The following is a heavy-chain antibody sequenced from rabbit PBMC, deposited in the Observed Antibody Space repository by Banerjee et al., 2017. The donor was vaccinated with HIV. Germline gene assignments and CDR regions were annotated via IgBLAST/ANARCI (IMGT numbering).Heavy chain of an antibody. CDR3: ARSPFPVSDYNSNL. J-gene: IGHJ4*01. CDR2: ISTGDGTT. Sequence: QLKESGGGLVQPGGSLTLSCKASGFDFSSYYMNWVRQAPGKGLEWIGSISTGDGTTNYASWVNGRFTISSHNAQNTVYLQLNSLTAADTATYFCARSPFPVSDYNSNLWGPGTLVTVS. V-gene: IGHV1S7*01. CDR1: GFDFSSYY. D-gene: IGHD8-1*01.